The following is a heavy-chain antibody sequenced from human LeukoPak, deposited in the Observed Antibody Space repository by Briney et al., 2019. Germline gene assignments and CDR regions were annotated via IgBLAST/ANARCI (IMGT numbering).Heavy chain of an antibody. D-gene: IGHD3-10*01. Sequence: SETLSLTCTVSGGSISSHFWTWIRQPPGKGLEWIGYIHYSGSTNYNPSLKSRVSISVDTSKNQFSLKLSSVTAADTAVYYCARAEGSGSFVIDYWGQGTLVTVSS. CDR2: IHYSGST. CDR3: ARAEGSGSFVIDY. CDR1: GGSISSHF. V-gene: IGHV4-59*08. J-gene: IGHJ4*02.